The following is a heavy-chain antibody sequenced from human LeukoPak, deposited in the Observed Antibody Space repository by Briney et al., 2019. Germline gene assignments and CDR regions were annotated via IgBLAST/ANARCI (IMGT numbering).Heavy chain of an antibody. CDR3: ATESPRRQYYYDPNWFDP. Sequence: PSETLSLTCTVSGGSISSFYWSWIRQPPGKGLEWIGYIYYTGSTNYNSSLKSRVTISVDTSKNQFSLNLSSVTAEDTAVYYCATESPRRQYYYDPNWFDPWGQGTLVTVSS. J-gene: IGHJ5*02. CDR1: GGSISSFY. CDR2: IYYTGST. V-gene: IGHV4-59*01. D-gene: IGHD3-22*01.